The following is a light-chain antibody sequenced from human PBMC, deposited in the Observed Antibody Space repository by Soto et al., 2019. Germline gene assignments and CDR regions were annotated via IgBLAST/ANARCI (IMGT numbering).Light chain of an antibody. CDR2: SND. CDR3: AAWDDSLNGGV. J-gene: IGLJ3*02. CDR1: SSNIGTSS. V-gene: IGLV1-44*01. Sequence: QTVVAQPPSASGTPGQRVSISCSGSSSNIGTSSVNWYQHVPGAAPHLLIYSNDQRPLEVPDRFSGSKSGTSASLAISGLRSDDGGDYYCAAWDDSLNGGVFGGGTQLTVL.